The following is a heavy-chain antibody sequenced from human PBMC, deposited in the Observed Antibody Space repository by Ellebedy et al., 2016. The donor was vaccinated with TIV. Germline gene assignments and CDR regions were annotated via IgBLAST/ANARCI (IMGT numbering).Heavy chain of an antibody. V-gene: IGHV3-72*01. Sequence: GESLKISXAASGFSFSDHYMNWVSQAPGKGLEWVGRTKDKANSYTTEYAASVKGRFTISRDVSKNSVYLQMNTLKTEDTAVYYCAREGYSSGPDFDYWGQGTLVIVSS. CDR1: GFSFSDHY. CDR3: AREGYSSGPDFDY. D-gene: IGHD3-22*01. J-gene: IGHJ4*02. CDR2: TKDKANSYTT.